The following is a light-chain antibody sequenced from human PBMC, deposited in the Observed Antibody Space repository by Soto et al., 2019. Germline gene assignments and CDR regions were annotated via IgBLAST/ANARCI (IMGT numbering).Light chain of an antibody. CDR1: SSDVGGYNY. V-gene: IGLV2-14*03. CDR2: DVN. CDR3: SSYTSSTTDV. Sequence: QSVLTQPASGSGSPGQSITISCTGTSSDVGGYNYVSWYQQHPGKAPKLMSYDVNARPSGVSHRFSGSKSVNTASLSISGLQAEDEADSYCSSYTSSTTDVFGTGTKLTVL. J-gene: IGLJ1*01.